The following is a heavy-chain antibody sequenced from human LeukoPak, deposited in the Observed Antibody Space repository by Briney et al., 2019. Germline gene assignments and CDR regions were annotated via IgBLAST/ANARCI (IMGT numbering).Heavy chain of an antibody. D-gene: IGHD4-17*01. CDR2: ISGSGGST. Sequence: PGGSLRLSCAASGFTFSSYAMSWVRQAPGKGLEWVSAISGSGGSTYYADSVKGRFTISRDNSKTTLYLQMNSLRAEDTAVYYCAKDPPATVTTGIDYWGQGTLVTVSS. CDR1: GFTFSSYA. V-gene: IGHV3-23*01. J-gene: IGHJ4*02. CDR3: AKDPPATVTTGIDY.